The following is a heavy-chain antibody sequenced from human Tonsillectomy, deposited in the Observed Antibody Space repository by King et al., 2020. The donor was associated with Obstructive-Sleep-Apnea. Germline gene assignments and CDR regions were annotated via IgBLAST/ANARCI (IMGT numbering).Heavy chain of an antibody. V-gene: IGHV4-34*01. CDR2: INHSGNT. J-gene: IGHJ5*02. D-gene: IGHD6-13*01. CDR1: GGSFSDYY. CDR3: ARGSGAAAVNWLDP. Sequence: VQLQQWGAGLLKPSETLSLTCAVYGGSFSDYYWSWIRQPPGKGLEWIGEINHSGNTNYNPALKSRVTISADTSNNQFSLKLSSVTAADTAVYYCARGSGAAAVNWLDPWGQGTLATVSS.